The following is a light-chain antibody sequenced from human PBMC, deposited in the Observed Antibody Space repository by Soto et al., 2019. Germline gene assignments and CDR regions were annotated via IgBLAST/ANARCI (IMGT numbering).Light chain of an antibody. J-gene: IGKJ1*01. CDR1: QSLLHSNGYNY. V-gene: IGKV2-28*01. CDR3: MQALQTPWT. CDR2: LGS. Sequence: EIVMTQSPLSLPVTPGEPASISCRSSQSLLHSNGYNYLDWYLQKPGQSPQLLIYLGSNRASGVHDRFSGGGSGTDFTLKISRVEAEDVGVYYCMQALQTPWTFGQGTKVEIK.